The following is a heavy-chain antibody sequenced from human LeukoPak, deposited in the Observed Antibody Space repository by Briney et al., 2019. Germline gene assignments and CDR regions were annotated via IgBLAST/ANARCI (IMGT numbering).Heavy chain of an antibody. CDR1: GFSFSSYE. D-gene: IGHD3-10*02. CDR2: ISSSGSTI. J-gene: IGHJ6*04. CDR3: AELGITMIGGV. Sequence: GGSLRLSCAASGFSFSSYEMNWVRQTPGKGLEWVSYISSSGSTIYYADSVKGRFTISRDNAKNSLYLQMNSLRAEDTAVYYCAELGITMIGGVWGKGTTVTISS. V-gene: IGHV3-48*03.